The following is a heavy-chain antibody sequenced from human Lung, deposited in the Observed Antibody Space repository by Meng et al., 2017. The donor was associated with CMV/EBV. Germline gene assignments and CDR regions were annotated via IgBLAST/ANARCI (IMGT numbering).Heavy chain of an antibody. CDR2: IIPILGIA. D-gene: IGHD3-3*01. CDR3: ASYRITIFGRPPYYYYYRMDV. CDR1: GGTFSSYA. V-gene: IGHV1-69*10. J-gene: IGHJ6*02. Sequence: SXXVSCKASGGTFSSYAISWVRQAPGQGLEWMGGIIPILGIANYAQEFQGRVTITADKSTSTAYMELSSMRSEGTAVYYCASYRITIFGRPPYYYYYRMDVWGQRTTVTVSS.